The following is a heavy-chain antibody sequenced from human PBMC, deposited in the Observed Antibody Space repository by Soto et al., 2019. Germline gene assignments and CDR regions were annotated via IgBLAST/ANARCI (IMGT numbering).Heavy chain of an antibody. V-gene: IGHV1-69*13. CDR2: IIPIFGTA. CDR1: GGTFSSYA. D-gene: IGHD6-13*01. J-gene: IGHJ4*02. Sequence: SVKVSCKASGGTFSSYAISWVRQAPGQGLEWMGGIIPIFGTANYAQKFKGRVTITADESTSTTYLELSSLISEDTAVYYCARSMVAAAGMDYWGQGTLVTVSS. CDR3: ARSMVAAAGMDY.